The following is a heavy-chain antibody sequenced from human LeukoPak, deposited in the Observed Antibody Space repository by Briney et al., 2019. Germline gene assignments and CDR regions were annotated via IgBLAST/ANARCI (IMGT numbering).Heavy chain of an antibody. CDR1: GYTFTGYY. D-gene: IGHD6-19*01. CDR3: ATPLGGGIAVAGFDY. Sequence: ASVKVSCKASGYTFTGYYMHWVRQAPGQGLEWMGWINPNSGGTNYAQKFQGRVTMSRDTSISTAYMELSRLRSDDTAVYYCATPLGGGIAVAGFDYWGQGTLVTVSS. V-gene: IGHV1-2*02. J-gene: IGHJ4*02. CDR2: INPNSGGT.